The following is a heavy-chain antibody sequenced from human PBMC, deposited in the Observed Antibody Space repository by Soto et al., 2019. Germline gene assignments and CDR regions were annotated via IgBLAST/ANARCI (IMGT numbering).Heavy chain of an antibody. CDR2: IIPIFGTA. D-gene: IGHD3-10*01. Sequence: GASVKVSWKASGGTFSSYAISWVRQAPGLGLEWMGGIIPIFGTANYAQKFQGRVTITADKSTSTAYMELSSLRSEDTAVYYCARAPPLLWFGEGRYYYYYGMDVWGQGTTVTVSS. J-gene: IGHJ6*02. CDR3: ARAPPLLWFGEGRYYYYYGMDV. V-gene: IGHV1-69*06. CDR1: GGTFSSYA.